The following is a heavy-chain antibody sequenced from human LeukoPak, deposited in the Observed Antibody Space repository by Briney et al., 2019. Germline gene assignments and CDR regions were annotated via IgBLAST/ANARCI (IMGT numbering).Heavy chain of an antibody. D-gene: IGHD3-22*01. CDR1: GFTSSNAW. J-gene: IGHJ4*02. Sequence: GGSLRLSCAASGFTSSNAWMSWVRQAPGKGLEGIGRIKRKSDGGTTDYAAPMKGRFTILRDDSTNTLYLQVNSLTTEDTAVYYCTTIGLSGYYDSRGYYYFDHWGQGTLVTVSS. V-gene: IGHV3-15*01. CDR3: TTIGLSGYYDSRGYYYFDH. CDR2: IKRKSDGGTT.